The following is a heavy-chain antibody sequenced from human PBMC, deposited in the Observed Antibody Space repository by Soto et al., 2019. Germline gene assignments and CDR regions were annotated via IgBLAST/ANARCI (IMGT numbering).Heavy chain of an antibody. CDR3: ARGPETYYRDA. V-gene: IGHV4-59*01. CDR2: IFNSGST. CDR1: GGSISNYF. Sequence: QVQLQESGPGLVKSSETLSLTCRVSGGSISNYFWSWIRQPPGKGLEWIGYIFNSGSTIYSPSLKSRVTLTLHTSKNQSSLRLGSVTVADTAIYYCARGPETYYRDAWGKGTTVTVSS. J-gene: IGHJ6*03.